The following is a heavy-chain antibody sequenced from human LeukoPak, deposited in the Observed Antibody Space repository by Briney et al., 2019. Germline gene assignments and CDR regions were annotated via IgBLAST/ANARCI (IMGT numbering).Heavy chain of an antibody. CDR3: ARGSERQWLVRTTGFDY. CDR1: GGSFSGYY. J-gene: IGHJ4*02. D-gene: IGHD6-19*01. CDR2: INHSGGT. V-gene: IGHV4-34*01. Sequence: SETLSLTCTVYGGSFSGYYWSWIRQPPGKGLEWIGEINHSGGTNYNPSLKSRVTISVDTSKNQFSLKLSSVTAADTAVYYCARGSERQWLVRTTGFDYWGQGTLVTVSS.